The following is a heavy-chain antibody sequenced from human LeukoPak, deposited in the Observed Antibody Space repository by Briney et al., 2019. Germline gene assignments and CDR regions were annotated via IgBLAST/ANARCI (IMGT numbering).Heavy chain of an antibody. Sequence: GGSLRLSCAASGFTVSSNYMSWVRQAPGKGLEWVANINQDGTEKYYVDSVKGRFTISRDYAKNSLYLQMNSLRVEDTAVYYCAKGAKYYYGPETYYSLEQWGQGTPVTASS. CDR2: INQDGTEK. CDR1: GFTVSSNY. V-gene: IGHV3-7*01. J-gene: IGHJ1*01. D-gene: IGHD3-10*01. CDR3: AKGAKYYYGPETYYSLEQ.